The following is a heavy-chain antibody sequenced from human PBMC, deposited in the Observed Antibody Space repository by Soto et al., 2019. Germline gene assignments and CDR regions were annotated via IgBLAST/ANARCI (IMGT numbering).Heavy chain of an antibody. CDR3: ARHHGPTTSENWFDP. CDR1: GYTFTSYD. V-gene: IGHV1-18*01. CDR2: ISTYSGDT. Sequence: GASVKVSCKASGYTFTSYDINWVRQATGQGLEWMGWISTYSGDTKYAQKFQGRVTTTTDTSTTTAYLELRSLRSDDTAVYYCARHHGPTTSENWFDPWGQGTLVTVSS. D-gene: IGHD5-12*01. J-gene: IGHJ5*02.